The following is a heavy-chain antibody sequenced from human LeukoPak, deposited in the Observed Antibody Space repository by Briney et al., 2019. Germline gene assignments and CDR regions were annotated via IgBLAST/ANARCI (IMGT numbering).Heavy chain of an antibody. CDR1: GYTFTTYD. Sequence: ASVKVSCKASGYTFTTYDINWVRQATGQGRDWVGWMNPNSGNTGYTQKFQGRVTMTRNTSISTAYMELSSLRSEDTAVYYCARGRGSGHKENWFDPWGQGTLVTVSS. J-gene: IGHJ5*02. D-gene: IGHD6-19*01. CDR3: ARGRGSGHKENWFDP. V-gene: IGHV1-8*01. CDR2: MNPNSGNT.